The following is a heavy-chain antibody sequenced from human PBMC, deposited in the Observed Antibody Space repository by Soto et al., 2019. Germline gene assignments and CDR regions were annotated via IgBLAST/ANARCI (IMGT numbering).Heavy chain of an antibody. V-gene: IGHV4-39*01. CDR2: IYYSGST. CDR3: ARRFEYFHH. CDR1: GGSITSSSHY. Sequence: QLQLQESGPGLVKPSETLSLTCTVSGGSITSSSHYWGWIRQPPGKGLEWIGSIYYSGSTYYNPSRTSRVTISVDTSTHQFSLKLSSVTAADTAVYYCARRFEYFHHWGQGTLVTVSS. J-gene: IGHJ1*01.